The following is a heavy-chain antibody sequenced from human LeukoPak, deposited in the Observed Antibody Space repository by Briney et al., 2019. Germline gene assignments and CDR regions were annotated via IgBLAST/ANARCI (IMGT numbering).Heavy chain of an antibody. CDR1: GFNFDDYA. CDR3: ARGPILRGSDY. CDR2: INWKTGNG. D-gene: IGHD3-16*01. Sequence: GGSLRLSCAVSGFNFDDYAMHWVRQAPGRGLEWVSGINWKTGNGIYADSVKGRFTISRDNSKNTLYLQMNSLRAEDTAVYYCARGPILRGSDYWGQGTLVTVSS. J-gene: IGHJ4*02. V-gene: IGHV3-9*01.